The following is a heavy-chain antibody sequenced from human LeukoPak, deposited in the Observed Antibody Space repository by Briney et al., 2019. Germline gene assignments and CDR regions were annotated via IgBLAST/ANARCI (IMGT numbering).Heavy chain of an antibody. CDR2: ISAYNGNT. CDR1: GYTFTSYG. D-gene: IGHD6-13*01. Sequence: ASVKVSCKASGYTFTSYGISWVRQAPGQGLEWMGWISAYNGNTNYAQKLQGRVTMTTDTSTSTAYTELRSQRSDDTAVYYCARDIGSWSTGYSSSSGYWGQGTLVTVSS. CDR3: ARDIGSWSTGYSSSSGY. V-gene: IGHV1-18*01. J-gene: IGHJ4*02.